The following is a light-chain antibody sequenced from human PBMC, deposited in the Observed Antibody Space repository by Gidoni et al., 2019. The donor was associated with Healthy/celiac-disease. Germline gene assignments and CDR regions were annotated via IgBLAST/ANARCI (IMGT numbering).Light chain of an antibody. V-gene: IGKV2-30*01. J-gene: IGKJ2*01. CDR1: QSLVFSAGITY. CDR3: MQGSPWPYT. CDR2: TVS. Sequence: DVVMTQSALSLPVTLGPPASISCRSSQSLVFSAGITYLSWFHQRPGQSPRRLISTVSNRDSGLPDRFSGSASDTYFPLKISRVAADDVGIYHCMQGSPWPYTFGQGTKLDIK.